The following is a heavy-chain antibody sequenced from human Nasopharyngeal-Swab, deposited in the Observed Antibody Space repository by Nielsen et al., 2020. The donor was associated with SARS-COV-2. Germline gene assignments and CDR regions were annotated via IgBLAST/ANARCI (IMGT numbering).Heavy chain of an antibody. Sequence: SETLSLTCTVSGGSISGYYWSWIRQPPGKGLEWIGYVYNSGSTKYNPSLKSRVTVSGDTSKNQFSLKLSSVTAADTAVYWCARRSSIRGSYPFDYWGQGTLVTVSS. CDR3: ARRSSIRGSYPFDY. V-gene: IGHV4-59*08. D-gene: IGHD1-26*01. CDR1: GGSISGYY. CDR2: VYNSGST. J-gene: IGHJ4*02.